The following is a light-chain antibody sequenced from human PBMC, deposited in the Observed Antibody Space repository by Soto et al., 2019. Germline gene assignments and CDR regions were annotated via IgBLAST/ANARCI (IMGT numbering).Light chain of an antibody. Sequence: QSALTQPASVSGSPGQSITISCTGTSSDVGRYNYVSWYQQHRGKAPKLLIYEVTHRTSGLSNRFSGSKSGNTASLTISGLQAEDEADYYCSSYPTSTTLYVFGTGTKLTVL. J-gene: IGLJ1*01. CDR1: SSDVGRYNY. CDR3: SSYPTSTTLYV. V-gene: IGLV2-14*01. CDR2: EVT.